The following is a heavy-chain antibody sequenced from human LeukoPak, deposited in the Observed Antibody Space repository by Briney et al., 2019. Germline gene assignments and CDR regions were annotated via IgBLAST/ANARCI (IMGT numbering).Heavy chain of an antibody. Sequence: PGGSLRLSCAASGFTFSSYAMSWVRQAPGKGLEWVSAISGSGGSTYYADSVKGRFTISRDNSKNTLYLQMNSLRAEDTAVYYCAKGRGIAVAGTSDYWGQGTLVTVSS. CDR1: GFTFSSYA. V-gene: IGHV3-23*01. CDR3: AKGRGIAVAGTSDY. CDR2: ISGSGGST. D-gene: IGHD6-19*01. J-gene: IGHJ4*02.